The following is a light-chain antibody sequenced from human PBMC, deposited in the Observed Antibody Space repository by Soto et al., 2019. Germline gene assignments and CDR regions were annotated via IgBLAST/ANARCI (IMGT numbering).Light chain of an antibody. V-gene: IGKV3-20*01. CDR1: QTVSRTY. Sequence: ITLTQSPGTLSLSQGEIVTLHCMASQTVSRTYLAWYQQKPVQAPRLLIYATSSRATGIPDRFSGSGSGTDFTLTISRLEPEDFAVYYCQQYGRSGTFGQGTKVDIK. CDR2: ATS. CDR3: QQYGRSGT. J-gene: IGKJ1*01.